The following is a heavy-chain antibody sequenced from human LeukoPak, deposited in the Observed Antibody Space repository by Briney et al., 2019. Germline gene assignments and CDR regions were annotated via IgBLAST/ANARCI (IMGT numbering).Heavy chain of an antibody. Sequence: GGSLRLSCAASGFSFSNYYMNWVRQAPGKGLEWVANIKPDGSEEHYVDSVKGRFTISRDNAKNSLYLQMSSLRAEDTAVYYCAKDSSSSPYYYYGMDVWGQGTTVTVSS. J-gene: IGHJ6*02. CDR2: IKPDGSEE. CDR3: AKDSSSSPYYYYGMDV. V-gene: IGHV3-7*03. D-gene: IGHD6-6*01. CDR1: GFSFSNYY.